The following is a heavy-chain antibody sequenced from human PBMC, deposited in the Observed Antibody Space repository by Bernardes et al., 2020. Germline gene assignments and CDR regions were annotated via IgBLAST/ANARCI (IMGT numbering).Heavy chain of an antibody. J-gene: IGHJ4*02. V-gene: IGHV3-23*01. CDR1: GLSFCSYA. CDR2: INYSGGLT. CDR3: SSEWELSY. D-gene: IGHD1-26*01. Sequence: GSVRLSCPASGLSFCSYALRWVRPAPGRGLEWVSTINYSGGLTFYVDSVKGRFTISRDNSKNTLYLQMNSLGVEDTVVYYCSSEWELSYWGQGILVTCSS.